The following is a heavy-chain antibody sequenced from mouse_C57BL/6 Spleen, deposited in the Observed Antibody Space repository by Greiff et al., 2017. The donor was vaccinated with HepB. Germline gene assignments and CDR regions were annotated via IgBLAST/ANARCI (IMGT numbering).Heavy chain of an antibody. CDR2: ISDGGSYT. V-gene: IGHV5-4*03. CDR3: ARGVRQLKNYFDY. J-gene: IGHJ2*01. CDR1: GFTFSSYA. D-gene: IGHD3-2*02. Sequence: EVMLVESGGGLVKPGGSLKLSCAASGFTFSSYALSWVRQTPEKRLEWVATISDGGSYTYYPDNVKGRFTISRDNAKNNLYLQRSHLKSEDTAMYYCARGVRQLKNYFDYWGQGTTLTVSS.